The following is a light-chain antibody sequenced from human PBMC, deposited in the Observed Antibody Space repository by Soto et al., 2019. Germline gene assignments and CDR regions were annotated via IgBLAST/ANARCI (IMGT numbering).Light chain of an antibody. V-gene: IGKV1-9*01. CDR3: QQSYIEPWGT. Sequence: IQLTQSPSSLSASVGDRVTITCRASQGISSYLAWYQQKPGKAPKLLIYAASTLQSGVSSRFSGSGSGTDFTLTISSLQPEDFATYYCQQSYIEPWGTCGQGTRVESK. J-gene: IGKJ1*01. CDR1: QGISSY. CDR2: AAS.